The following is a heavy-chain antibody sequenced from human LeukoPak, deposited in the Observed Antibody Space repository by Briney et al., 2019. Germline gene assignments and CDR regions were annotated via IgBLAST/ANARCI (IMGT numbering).Heavy chain of an antibody. V-gene: IGHV3-11*01. CDR1: GFTFSDYN. CDR2: ISSSGSTI. CDR3: ARDQEGSSVNYYGMDV. D-gene: IGHD2-2*01. J-gene: IGHJ6*02. Sequence: GGSLRLSCAASGFTFSDYNMSWIRQAPGKGLEWVSYISSSGSTIYYADSVKGRFTISRDNAKNSLYLQMNSLRAEDTAVYYCARDQEGSSVNYYGMDVWGQGTTVTVSS.